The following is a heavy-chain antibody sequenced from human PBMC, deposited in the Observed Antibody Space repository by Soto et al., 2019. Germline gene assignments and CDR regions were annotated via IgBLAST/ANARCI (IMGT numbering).Heavy chain of an antibody. J-gene: IGHJ4*02. CDR3: ARLLGGSYYYLDY. D-gene: IGHD1-26*01. V-gene: IGHV3-9*01. CDR1: GFTFDDYA. Sequence: GGSLRLSCAASGFTFDDYAMHWVRQAPGKGLEWVSGISWNSGSIGYADSVKGRFTISRDNAKNSLYLQMNSLRAEDTALYYCARLLGGSYYYLDYWGQGTLVTVSS. CDR2: ISWNSGSI.